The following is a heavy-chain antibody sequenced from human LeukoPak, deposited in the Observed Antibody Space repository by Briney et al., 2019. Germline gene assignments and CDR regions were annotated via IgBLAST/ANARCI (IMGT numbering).Heavy chain of an antibody. CDR2: IYTSGRT. V-gene: IGHV4-61*02. CDR3: ARGGPTNFDY. CDR1: GGSLSSGSYY. J-gene: IGHJ4*02. Sequence: SQTLSLTCTVSGGSLSSGSYYWSWIRQPAGKGLEWIGRIYTSGRTNYNPSLKSRVTISVDTSKNQFSLKLSSVTAADTAVYYCARGGPTNFDYWGQGTLVTVSS.